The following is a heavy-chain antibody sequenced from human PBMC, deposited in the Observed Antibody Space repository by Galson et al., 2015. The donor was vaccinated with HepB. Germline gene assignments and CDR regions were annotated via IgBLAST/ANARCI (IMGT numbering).Heavy chain of an antibody. Sequence: CAISGDSVSSNSAAWNWIRQSPSRGLEWLGRTYYRSKWYNDYAVSVKSRITINPDTYKNQFSLQLNSVTPEDTAVYYCARDYWEGVWDYGSGSYPLILFDYWGQGTLVTVSS. CDR3: ARDYWEGVWDYGSGSYPLILFDY. J-gene: IGHJ4*02. V-gene: IGHV6-1*01. D-gene: IGHD3-10*01. CDR2: TYYRSKWYN. CDR1: GDSVSSNSAA.